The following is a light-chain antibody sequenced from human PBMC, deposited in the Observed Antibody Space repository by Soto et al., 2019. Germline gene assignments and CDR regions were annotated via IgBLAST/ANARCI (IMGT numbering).Light chain of an antibody. CDR3: QHYGSSPFT. V-gene: IGKV3-20*01. CDR2: GAS. Sequence: EIVLTQSPGTLSLSPGERATLSCRASQSVSSSYLAWYQQKPGQAPRLLIYGASSRATGIPDRFSGSGSGTGFTPTISSLEPEDCAVYYCQHYGSSPFTFGGGTKVEIK. J-gene: IGKJ4*01. CDR1: QSVSSSY.